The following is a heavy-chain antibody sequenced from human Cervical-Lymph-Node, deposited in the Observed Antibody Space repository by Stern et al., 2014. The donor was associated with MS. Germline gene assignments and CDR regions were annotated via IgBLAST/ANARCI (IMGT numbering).Heavy chain of an antibody. CDR2: FDPEDGET. Sequence: QVQLVQSGAEVKKPGASVKVSCKVSGYTLNQLSMHWVRQAPGKGLEWMGGFDPEDGETIYAQKFQGRVNMTEDTYTATAYMELSSLRSEDTAVYYCATAGSTSLVYYYGMDVWGQGTTVTVSS. CDR1: GYTLNQLS. CDR3: ATAGSTSLVYYYGMDV. V-gene: IGHV1-24*01. D-gene: IGHD2-2*01. J-gene: IGHJ6*02.